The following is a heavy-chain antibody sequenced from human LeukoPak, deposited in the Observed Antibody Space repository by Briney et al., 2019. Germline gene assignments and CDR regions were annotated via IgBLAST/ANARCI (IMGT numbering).Heavy chain of an antibody. CDR3: ARVGDIVVVPAAIGYMDV. D-gene: IGHD2-2*02. CDR2: IKQDGSEK. CDR1: GFTFSSYW. J-gene: IGHJ6*03. V-gene: IGHV3-7*01. Sequence: GGSLRLSCAASGFTFSSYWMSWVRQAPGKGLEWVANIKQDGSEKYYVDSVKGQFTISRDNAKNSLYLQMNSLRAEDTAVYYCARVGDIVVVPAAIGYMDVWGKGTTVTVSS.